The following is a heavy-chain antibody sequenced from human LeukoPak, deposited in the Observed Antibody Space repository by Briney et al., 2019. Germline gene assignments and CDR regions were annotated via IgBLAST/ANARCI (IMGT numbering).Heavy chain of an antibody. CDR2: ISYDGSNK. CDR1: GFTFSSYA. J-gene: IGHJ4*02. D-gene: IGHD3-22*01. CDR3: AIQGPRLTGDYPDY. Sequence: GGSLRLSCAASGFTFSSYAMHWVRQAPGKGLEWVAVISYDGSNKYYADSVKGRFTISRDNSKNTLYLQMNSLRAEDTAVYYCAIQGPRLTGDYPDYWGQGTLVTVSS. V-gene: IGHV3-30-3*01.